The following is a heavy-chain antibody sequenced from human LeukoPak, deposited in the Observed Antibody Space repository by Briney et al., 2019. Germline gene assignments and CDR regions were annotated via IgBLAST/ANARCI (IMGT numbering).Heavy chain of an antibody. CDR3: ARHAYGDYELNWFDP. J-gene: IGHJ5*02. CDR2: INHSGST. Sequence: SETLSLTCAVYGGSFSGYYWSWLRQPPGKGLEWIGEINHSGSTNYNPSLKSRVTISVDTSKNQFSLKLSSVTAADTAVYYCARHAYGDYELNWFDPWGQGTLVTVSS. D-gene: IGHD4-17*01. V-gene: IGHV4-34*01. CDR1: GGSFSGYY.